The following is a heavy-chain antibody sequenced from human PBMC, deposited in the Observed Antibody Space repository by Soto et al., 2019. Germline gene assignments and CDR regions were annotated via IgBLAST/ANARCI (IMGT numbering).Heavy chain of an antibody. Sequence: GGSLRLSCAASGFTFSSYAMSWVRQAPGKGLEWVSAISGSGGSTYYADSVKGRFTISRDNSKNTLYLQMNSLRAEDTAVYYCAKDPGGVVVPAAMYYWFDPWGQGTLVTVSS. D-gene: IGHD2-2*01. CDR1: GFTFSSYA. J-gene: IGHJ5*02. V-gene: IGHV3-23*01. CDR3: AKDPGGVVVPAAMYYWFDP. CDR2: ISGSGGST.